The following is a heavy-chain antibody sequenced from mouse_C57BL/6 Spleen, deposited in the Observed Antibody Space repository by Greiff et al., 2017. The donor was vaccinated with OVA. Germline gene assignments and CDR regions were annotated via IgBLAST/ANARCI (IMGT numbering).Heavy chain of an antibody. J-gene: IGHJ1*03. CDR3: ARRDGRSYWYFDV. V-gene: IGHV1-52*01. CDR1: GYTFTSYW. D-gene: IGHD1-1*01. CDR2: IDPSDSET. Sequence: QVQLQQPGAELVRPGSSVKLSCKASGYTFTSYWMHWVKQRPIQGLEWIGNIDPSDSETHYNQKFKDKATLTVDKSSSTAYMQLSSLTSEDSAVYYCARRDGRSYWYFDVWGTGTTVTVSS.